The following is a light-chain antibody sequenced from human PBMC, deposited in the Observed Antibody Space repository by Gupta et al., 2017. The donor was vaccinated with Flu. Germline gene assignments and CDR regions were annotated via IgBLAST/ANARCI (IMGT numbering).Light chain of an antibody. Sequence: SSNIGSNPVNWFQQLPGTAPKLLIHSDIQRPSGGPARFSGSRSGTSASLAISGLQSDDDAVYYCATWDDSLNAWVIGGGTTLTVL. CDR3: ATWDDSLNAWV. J-gene: IGLJ2*01. CDR2: SDI. V-gene: IGLV1-44*01. CDR1: SSNIGSNP.